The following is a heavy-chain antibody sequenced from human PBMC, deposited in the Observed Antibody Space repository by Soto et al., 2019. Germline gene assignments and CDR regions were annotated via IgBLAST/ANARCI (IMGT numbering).Heavy chain of an antibody. CDR2: ISAHNGNT. CDR3: ARGRYGEY. CDR1: GYAFTTYG. D-gene: IGHD3-10*01. V-gene: IGHV1-18*01. J-gene: IGHJ4*02. Sequence: QVHLVQSGAEVKKPGASVKVSCKGSGYAFTTYGITWVRQAPGQGLEWMGWISAHNGNTNYAQKLQGRVTVSRDTSTSTAYRERRSLRSDDTAVYLCARGRYGEYWGQGALVTVSS.